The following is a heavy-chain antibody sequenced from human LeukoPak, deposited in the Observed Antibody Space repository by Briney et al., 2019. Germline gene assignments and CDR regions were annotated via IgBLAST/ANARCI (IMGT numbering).Heavy chain of an antibody. D-gene: IGHD6-13*01. J-gene: IGHJ4*02. CDR2: IWYDGSND. Sequence: LTGGSLRLSCAASGFTFSSFGMYWVRQAPGKGREWVAVIWYDGSNDDYADSVKGRFTISRDNSKNTLYLQMNSLRAEDTAVYYCARDPPGRAAAGRGDYWGQGTLVTVSS. CDR1: GFTFSSFG. CDR3: ARDPPGRAAAGRGDY. V-gene: IGHV3-33*01.